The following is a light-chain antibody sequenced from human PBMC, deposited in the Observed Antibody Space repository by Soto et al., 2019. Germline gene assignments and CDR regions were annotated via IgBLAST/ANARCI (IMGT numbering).Light chain of an antibody. CDR2: DAS. J-gene: IGKJ1*01. CDR3: QQYGGSPRT. V-gene: IGKV3-20*01. CDR1: QSISSFY. Sequence: EIVLTQSPGTLSLSPGERATLSCRASQSISSFYLAWYQQTPGQAPRLLIYDASNRAAGIPDRFSGGGSGTDFTLTISRLEPEDFGVYYCQQYGGSPRTFGQGTRWIS.